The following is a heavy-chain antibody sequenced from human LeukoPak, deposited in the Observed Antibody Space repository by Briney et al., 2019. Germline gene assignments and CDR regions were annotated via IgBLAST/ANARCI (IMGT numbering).Heavy chain of an antibody. D-gene: IGHD6-13*01. CDR3: AKDVAAAGPSLSDY. CDR1: GFTFSSYA. J-gene: IGHJ4*02. V-gene: IGHV3-30*04. Sequence: GGSLRLSCAASGFTFSSYAMHWVRQAPGKGLEWVAVISYDGSNKYYADSVKGRFTISRDNSKNTLYLQMNSLRAEDTAVYYCAKDVAAAGPSLSDYWGQGTLVTVSS. CDR2: ISYDGSNK.